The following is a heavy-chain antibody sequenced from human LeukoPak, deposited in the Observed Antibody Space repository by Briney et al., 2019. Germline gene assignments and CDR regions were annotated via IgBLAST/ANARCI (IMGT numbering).Heavy chain of an antibody. Sequence: GGSLRLSCAASGFTFSSYSMNWVRQAPGKGLEWVSSISSSSSYIYYADSVKGRFTISRDNAKNSLYLQMNSLRAEDTVVYYCARGTATRGYNWFDPWGQGTLVTVSS. J-gene: IGHJ5*02. D-gene: IGHD3-10*01. CDR1: GFTFSSYS. V-gene: IGHV3-21*01. CDR2: ISSSSSYI. CDR3: ARGTATRGYNWFDP.